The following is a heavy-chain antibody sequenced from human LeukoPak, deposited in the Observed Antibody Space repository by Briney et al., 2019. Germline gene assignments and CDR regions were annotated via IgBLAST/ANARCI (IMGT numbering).Heavy chain of an antibody. V-gene: IGHV1-69*05. D-gene: IGHD6-13*01. CDR1: GGTFSSYA. CDR2: IIPIFGTA. CDR3: ARSLQDSSSWYGYYYYYYMDV. Sequence: SVKVSCKASGGTFSSYAISWVRQAPGQGLEWMGGIIPIFGTANYAQKFQGRVTITTDESTSTAYMELSSLRSEDTAVYYCARSLQDSSSWYGYYYYYYMDVWGKGTTVTVSS. J-gene: IGHJ6*03.